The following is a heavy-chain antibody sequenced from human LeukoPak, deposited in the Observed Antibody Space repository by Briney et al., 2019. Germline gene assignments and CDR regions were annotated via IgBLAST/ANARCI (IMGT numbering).Heavy chain of an antibody. CDR2: IYYSGST. Sequence: SETLSLTCTVSGGSISSSSYYWGWIRQPPGKGLEWIGSIYYSGSTYYNPSLKSRVTISVDTSKNQFSLKLSSVTAADTAVYYCARDPHYDFWSGYQFDYWGQGTLVTVSS. CDR1: GGSISSSSYY. J-gene: IGHJ4*02. V-gene: IGHV4-39*07. D-gene: IGHD3-3*01. CDR3: ARDPHYDFWSGYQFDY.